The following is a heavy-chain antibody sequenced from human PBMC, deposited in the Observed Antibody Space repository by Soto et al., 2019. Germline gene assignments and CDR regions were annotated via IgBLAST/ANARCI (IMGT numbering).Heavy chain of an antibody. CDR3: ARGQDFWSGYYVDY. CDR2: INHSGST. Sequence: QVQLQQWGAGLLKPSETLSLTCAVYGGSFSGYYWSWIRQPPGKGLEWIGEINHSGSTNYNPSLKSRVTISVETSKNQFSRKLSSVTAADTAVYYCARGQDFWSGYYVDYWGQGTLVTVSS. V-gene: IGHV4-34*01. D-gene: IGHD3-3*01. J-gene: IGHJ4*02. CDR1: GGSFSGYY.